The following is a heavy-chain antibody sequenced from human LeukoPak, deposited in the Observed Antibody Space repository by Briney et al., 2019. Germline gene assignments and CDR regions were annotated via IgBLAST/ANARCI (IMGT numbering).Heavy chain of an antibody. J-gene: IGHJ4*02. D-gene: IGHD6-13*01. CDR2: IYTSGST. V-gene: IGHV4-61*02. CDR3: ARRVYSSSWFDY. Sequence: SETLSLTCTVSGGSISSGSYYWSWIRQPAGKGLEWIGRIYTSGSTNYNPSLKSRVTISVDTSKNQFSLKLSSVTAADTAVYYCARRVYSSSWFDYWGQGTLVTVSS. CDR1: GGSISSGSYY.